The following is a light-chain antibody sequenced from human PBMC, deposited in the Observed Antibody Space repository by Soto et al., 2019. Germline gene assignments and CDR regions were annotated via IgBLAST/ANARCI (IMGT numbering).Light chain of an antibody. Sequence: EIVLTQSPGTLSLSPGERATLSCRASQSVSSSYLAWYQQKPGQAPRLLIYGASSRATGIPDRFSGSGSGTAFTLSISRMEPEDCVVYYCQEYGSSTITFGQGTRLEIK. V-gene: IGKV3-20*01. J-gene: IGKJ5*01. CDR1: QSVSSSY. CDR3: QEYGSSTIT. CDR2: GAS.